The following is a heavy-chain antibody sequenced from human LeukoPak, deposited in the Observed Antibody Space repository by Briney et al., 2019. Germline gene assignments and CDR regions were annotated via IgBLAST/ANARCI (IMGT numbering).Heavy chain of an antibody. CDR1: GYTFTAYY. CDR2: INPSGSDT. D-gene: IGHD3-22*01. CDR3: ARDNYYDSSGYSDYFDY. Sequence: ASVKVSCKATGYTFTAYYMHWVRQAPGQGLEWMGLINPSGSDTVYAQKFQGRLTMTRDTSTSTVYMELSSLRSEDTAVYYCARDNYYDSSGYSDYFDYWGQETLVTVSS. V-gene: IGHV1-46*01. J-gene: IGHJ4*02.